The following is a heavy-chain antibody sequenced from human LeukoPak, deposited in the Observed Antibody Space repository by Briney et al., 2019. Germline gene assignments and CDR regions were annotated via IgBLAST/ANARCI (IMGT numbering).Heavy chain of an antibody. CDR2: INPNSGGT. Sequence: ASVKVSCKASGYTFTGYYMHWVRQAPGQGLEWMGWINPNSGGTNYAQKLQGRVTMTTDTSTSTAYMELRSLRSDDTAVYYCAREASRVSSGYYYFNGNYFDYWGQGTLVTVSS. J-gene: IGHJ4*02. CDR3: AREASRVSSGYYYFNGNYFDY. V-gene: IGHV1-2*02. CDR1: GYTFTGYY. D-gene: IGHD3-22*01.